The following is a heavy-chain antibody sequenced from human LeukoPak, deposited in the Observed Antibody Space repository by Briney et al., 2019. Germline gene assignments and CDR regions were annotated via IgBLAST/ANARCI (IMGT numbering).Heavy chain of an antibody. CDR2: IYYSGST. V-gene: IGHV4-31*03. J-gene: IGHJ6*02. CDR3: ARERRYYDFWSGYYDPRYYYGMDV. D-gene: IGHD3-3*01. CDR1: GGSISSGGYY. Sequence: SQTLSLTCTVSGGSISSGGYYWSWIGQHPGKGLEWIGYIYYSGSTYYNPSLKSRVTISVDTSKNQFSLKLSSVTAADTAVYYCARERRYYDFWSGYYDPRYYYGMDVWGQGTTVTVSS.